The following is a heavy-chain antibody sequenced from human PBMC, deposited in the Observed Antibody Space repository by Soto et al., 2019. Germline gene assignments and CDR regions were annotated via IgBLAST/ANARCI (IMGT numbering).Heavy chain of an antibody. V-gene: IGHV1-24*01. CDR1: GYTLTELS. D-gene: IGHD2-8*01. J-gene: IGHJ5*02. CDR3: AKMPVGYCTNGVCRRYNWFDP. Sequence: ASVKVSFKVSGYTLTELSMHWVRQAPGKGLEWMGGFDPEDGETIYAQKFQGRVTMTEDTSTDTAYMELSSLRSEDTAVYYCAKMPVGYCTNGVCRRYNWFDPWGQGTLVTVSS. CDR2: FDPEDGET.